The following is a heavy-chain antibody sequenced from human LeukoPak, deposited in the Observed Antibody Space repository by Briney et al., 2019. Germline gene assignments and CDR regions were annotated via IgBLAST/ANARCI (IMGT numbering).Heavy chain of an antibody. J-gene: IGHJ2*01. CDR3: ARVYYSNSYDYWYFDL. CDR2: IYYSGST. D-gene: IGHD6-13*01. CDR1: GGSISSYY. V-gene: IGHV4-59*01. Sequence: SETLSLTCTVSGGSISSYYWSWIRQPPGKGLEWIGYIYYSGSTNYNPSLKSRVTISVDTSKNQFSLKLTSVTAADTAVYYCARVYYSNSYDYWYFDLWGRGTLVTVSS.